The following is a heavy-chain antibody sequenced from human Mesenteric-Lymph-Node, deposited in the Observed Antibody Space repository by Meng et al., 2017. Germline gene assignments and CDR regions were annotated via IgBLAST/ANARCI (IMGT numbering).Heavy chain of an antibody. CDR2: INPSGGST. J-gene: IGHJ4*02. V-gene: IGHV1-46*01. Sequence: ASVKVSCKASRYTFTSYYMHWVRQAPGQGLEWMGIINPSGGSTSYAQKFQGRVTMTRDTSTSTVYMELSSLRSEDTAVYYCASDPAGYSSGWYYFDYWGQGTLVTVSS. CDR3: ASDPAGYSSGWYYFDY. CDR1: RYTFTSYY. D-gene: IGHD6-19*01.